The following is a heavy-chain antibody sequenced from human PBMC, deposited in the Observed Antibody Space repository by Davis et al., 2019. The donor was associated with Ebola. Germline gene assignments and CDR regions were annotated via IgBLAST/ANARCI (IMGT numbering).Heavy chain of an antibody. CDR1: GFTFSSYA. CDR3: AKDRGMNTVTTRHYFDY. CDR2: ISGSGGST. D-gene: IGHD4-11*01. J-gene: IGHJ4*02. V-gene: IGHV3-23*01. Sequence: GESLKISCAASGFTFSSYAMSWVRQAPGKGLEWVSAISGSGGSTYYADSVKGRFTISRDNSKNTLYLQMNSLRAEDTAVYYCAKDRGMNTVTTRHYFDYWGQGTLVTVSS.